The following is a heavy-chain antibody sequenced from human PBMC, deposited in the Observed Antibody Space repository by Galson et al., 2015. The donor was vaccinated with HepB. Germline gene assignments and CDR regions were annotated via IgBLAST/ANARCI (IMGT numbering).Heavy chain of an antibody. CDR1: GGTFSSYA. V-gene: IGHV1-69*01. J-gene: IGHJ3*02. Sequence: SCAASGGTFSSYAISWVRQAPGQGLEWMGGIIPIFGIANYAQKFQGRVTITADESTSTAYMELSSLRSEDTAVYYCAADSESSRFKIFDIWGQGTMVTVAS. CDR3: AADSESSRFKIFDI. CDR2: IIPIFGIA. D-gene: IGHD3-22*01.